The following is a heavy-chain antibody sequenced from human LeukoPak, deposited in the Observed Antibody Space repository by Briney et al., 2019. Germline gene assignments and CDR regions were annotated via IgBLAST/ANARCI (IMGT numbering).Heavy chain of an antibody. J-gene: IGHJ4*02. V-gene: IGHV1-3*01. CDR2: INAGNGNT. CDR1: GYTFTSYA. Sequence: ASVKVSCKASGYTFTSYAIHWVRQAPGQRLEWMGWINAGNGNTKYSQKFQGRVTITRDTSTSTAYMELRSLRSDDTAVYYCARGVGFYDSSGYRYWGQGTLVTVSS. CDR3: ARGVGFYDSSGYRY. D-gene: IGHD3-22*01.